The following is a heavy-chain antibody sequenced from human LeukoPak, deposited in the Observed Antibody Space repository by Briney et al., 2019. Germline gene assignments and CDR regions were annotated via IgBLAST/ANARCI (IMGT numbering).Heavy chain of an antibody. J-gene: IGHJ4*02. CDR1: GFTFDDYG. Sequence: GGSLRLSCAASGFTFDDYGMSWVRQAPGKGLEWVSGINWNGGSTGYADSVKGRFTISRDNAKNSLYLQMNSLRAEDTALYYCARGPYGDSSGYYYDWGQGTLVTVSS. V-gene: IGHV3-20*04. CDR3: ARGPYGDSSGYYYD. CDR2: INWNGGST. D-gene: IGHD3-22*01.